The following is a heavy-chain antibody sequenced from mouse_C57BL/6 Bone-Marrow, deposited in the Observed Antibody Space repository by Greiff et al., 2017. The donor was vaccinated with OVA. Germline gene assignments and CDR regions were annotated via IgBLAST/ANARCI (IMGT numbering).Heavy chain of an antibody. V-gene: IGHV1-39*01. CDR1: GYSFTDYN. CDR3: ARREFITTVVGTTWYFDV. J-gene: IGHJ1*03. D-gene: IGHD1-1*01. Sequence: VQLKESGPELVKPGASVKISCKASGYSFTDYNMNWVKQSNGKSLEWIGVINPNYGTTSYNQKFKGKATLTVDQSSSTAYMQLNSLTSEDTAVYYCARREFITTVVGTTWYFDVWGTGTTVTVSS. CDR2: INPNYGTT.